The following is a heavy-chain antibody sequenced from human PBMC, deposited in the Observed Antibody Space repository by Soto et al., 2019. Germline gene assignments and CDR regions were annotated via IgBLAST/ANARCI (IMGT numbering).Heavy chain of an antibody. CDR1: GGSISRCY. D-gene: IGHD2-21*02. CDR3: ARESPAYCGGDCYLDNWFDP. Sequence: PSETLSLACTVSGGSISRCYSYWNRQPPGKGLDWIGYIYYSGSTYYNPSLKSRVTISVDTSKNQFSLKLSSVTAADTAVYYCARESPAYCGGDCYLDNWFDPWGQGTLVTVSS. CDR2: IYYSGST. J-gene: IGHJ5*02. V-gene: IGHV4-59*12.